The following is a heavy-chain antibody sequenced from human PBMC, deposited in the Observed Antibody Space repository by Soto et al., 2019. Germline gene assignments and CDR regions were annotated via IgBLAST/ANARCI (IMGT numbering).Heavy chain of an antibody. V-gene: IGHV3-72*01. CDR1: GFTFSDHY. CDR2: TRNKANSYTT. Sequence: GGSLRLSCAASGFTFSDHYMDWVRQAPGKGLEWVGRTRNKANSYTTEYAASVKGRFTISRDDSKNSLYLQMNSLKTEDTAVYYCARVAVAGPESFYYYYYYMDVWGKGTTVTVSS. D-gene: IGHD6-19*01. CDR3: ARVAVAGPESFYYYYYYMDV. J-gene: IGHJ6*03.